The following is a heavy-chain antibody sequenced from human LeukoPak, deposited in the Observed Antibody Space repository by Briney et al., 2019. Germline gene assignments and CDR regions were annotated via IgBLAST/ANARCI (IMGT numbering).Heavy chain of an antibody. CDR1: GYTFTSYG. CDR3: TIVLLWFGEFAGGAFDI. V-gene: IGHV1-18*01. Sequence: ASVKVFCKASGYTFTSYGISWVRQAPGQGLEWMGWISAYNGNTNYAQKLQGRVTMTTDTSTSTAYMELRSLRSDDTAVYYCTIVLLWFGEFAGGAFDIWGQGTMVTVSS. CDR2: ISAYNGNT. J-gene: IGHJ3*02. D-gene: IGHD3-10*01.